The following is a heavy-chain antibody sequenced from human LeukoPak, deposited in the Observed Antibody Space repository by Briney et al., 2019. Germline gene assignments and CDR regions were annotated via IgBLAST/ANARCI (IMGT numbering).Heavy chain of an antibody. Sequence: SETPSLTCTVSGGSISSYYWSWIRQPPGKGLEWIGYIYYSGSTNYNPSLKSRVTISVDTSKNQFSLKLSSVTAADTAVYYCARVVGATKTFDYWGQGTLVTVSS. CDR2: IYYSGST. V-gene: IGHV4-59*01. D-gene: IGHD1-26*01. CDR3: ARVVGATKTFDY. J-gene: IGHJ4*02. CDR1: GGSISSYY.